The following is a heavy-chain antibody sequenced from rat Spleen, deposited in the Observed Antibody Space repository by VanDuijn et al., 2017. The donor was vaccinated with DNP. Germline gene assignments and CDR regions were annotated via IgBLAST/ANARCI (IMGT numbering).Heavy chain of an antibody. V-gene: IGHV2-41*01. CDR1: GFSLTSYG. CDR3: YGGGY. J-gene: IGHJ2*01. D-gene: IGHD1-11*01. Sequence: QVQLQESGPGLVQPSQTLSLTCTVSGFSLTSYGVSWVRQPPGKGLEWMGVIWNNGGTRYNSVLKSRLSITKDTSKSQVFLKMHSLQTEDTAMYFCYGGGYWGQGVMVTVSS. CDR2: IWNNGGT.